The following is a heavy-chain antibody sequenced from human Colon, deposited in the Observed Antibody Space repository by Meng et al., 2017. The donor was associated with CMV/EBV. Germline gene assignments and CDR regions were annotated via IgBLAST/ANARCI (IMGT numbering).Heavy chain of an antibody. V-gene: IGHV1-69*01. CDR2: IITISGTT. D-gene: IGHD2-21*02. CDR3: ASVICGGDCYLDY. J-gene: IGHJ4*02. Sequence: QVQLEQSVGEVNKPWSSVHVSCKASIGTFTIYPISWVRQGPGQGFEWVGGIITISGTTDYAKKFQGRVTITADESTITAYMKLSNLRSEDTAIYYCASVICGGDCYLDYWGRGTLVTVSS. CDR1: IGTFTIYP.